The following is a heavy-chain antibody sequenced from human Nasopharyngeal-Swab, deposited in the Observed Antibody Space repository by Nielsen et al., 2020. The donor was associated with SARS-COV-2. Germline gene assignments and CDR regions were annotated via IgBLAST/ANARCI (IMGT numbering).Heavy chain of an antibody. CDR3: CLEGSYGPVSYMDV. V-gene: IGHV3-21*01. Sequence: LKISCAASGFTFSSYSMNWVRQPPGKRLEWVSSINSSSSNIYYADSVKGRFSISRDDAHNSLYLQMNSLRAEDTAVYHRCLEGSYGPVSYMDVWGKGTTVTVSS. D-gene: IGHD5-18*01. CDR2: INSSSSNI. CDR1: GFTFSSYS. J-gene: IGHJ6*03.